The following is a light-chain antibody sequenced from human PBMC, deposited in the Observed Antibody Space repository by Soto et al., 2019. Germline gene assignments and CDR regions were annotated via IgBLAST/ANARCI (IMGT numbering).Light chain of an antibody. J-gene: IGLJ3*02. V-gene: IGLV1-51*01. CDR2: DNN. Sequence: QSVLTQPPSVSAAPGQTVTISCSGSSSNIGNNYVSWYQHLPGTAPKVLIYDNNERPSGIPDRFSGSKSGTSVTLDITGLQTGDEADYYCGTWDSSLSAWVFGGGTKVTVL. CDR3: GTWDSSLSAWV. CDR1: SSNIGNNY.